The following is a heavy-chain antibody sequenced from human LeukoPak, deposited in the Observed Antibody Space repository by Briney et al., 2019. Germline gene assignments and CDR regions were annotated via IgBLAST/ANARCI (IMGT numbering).Heavy chain of an antibody. V-gene: IGHV3-30*02. J-gene: IGHJ4*02. CDR1: GFTFSNYG. Sequence: GGSLRLSCAVSGFTFSNYGMHWVRQAPGKGLEWVALIRYDGSNKYYADSVKGQFTISRDNSKNTLYLQMNSLRAEDTAVYYCAESYCSGGSCFSDYWGQGTLVTVSS. D-gene: IGHD2-15*01. CDR3: AESYCSGGSCFSDY. CDR2: IRYDGSNK.